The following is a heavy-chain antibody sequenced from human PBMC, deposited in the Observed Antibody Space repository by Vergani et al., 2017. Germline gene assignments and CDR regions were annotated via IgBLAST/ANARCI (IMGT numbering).Heavy chain of an antibody. D-gene: IGHD2-21*01. V-gene: IGHV4-4*07. J-gene: IGHJ6*03. CDR1: GGSISSYY. CDR2: IYTSGST. Sequence: QVQLQESGPGLVKPSETLSLTCTVSGGSISSYYWSWIRQPAGEGLEWIGRIYTSGSTNYNPSLKSRVTMSVDTSKNQFSLKLSSVTAADTAVYYCARGLVNRLAYRGGDCYPIYYYYYMDVWGKGTTVTVSS. CDR3: ARGLVNRLAYRGGDCYPIYYYYYMDV.